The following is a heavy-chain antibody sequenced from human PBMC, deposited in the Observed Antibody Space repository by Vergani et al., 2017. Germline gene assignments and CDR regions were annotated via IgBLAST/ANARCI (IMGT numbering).Heavy chain of an antibody. CDR3: ARALWPYGFDY. J-gene: IGHJ4*02. Sequence: EVQLVDSGGGLVQPGGSLRLSCAASGFTFSTYSMNWVRQAPGKGLEWVSYISSSSSTIYYADSVKGRFTISRDNAKNSLYLQMNSLRAEDTAVYYCARALWPYGFDYWGQGTLVTVSS. CDR1: GFTFSTYS. CDR2: ISSSSSTI. D-gene: IGHD3-10*01. V-gene: IGHV3-48*04.